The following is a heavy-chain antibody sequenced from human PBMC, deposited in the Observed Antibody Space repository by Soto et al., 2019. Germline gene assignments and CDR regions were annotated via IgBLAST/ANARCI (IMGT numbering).Heavy chain of an antibody. CDR3: AKRMRNYGDYYYYYCMDV. D-gene: IGHD4-17*01. Sequence: QVQLVESGGGVVQPGRSLRLSCAASGFTFSSYGMHWVRQAPGKGLEWVAVISYDGSNKYYADSVKGRFTISRDNSKNTLYLQMNSLRAEDTAVYYCAKRMRNYGDYYYYYCMDVWGQGTTVTVSS. CDR1: GFTFSSYG. CDR2: ISYDGSNK. V-gene: IGHV3-30*18. J-gene: IGHJ6*02.